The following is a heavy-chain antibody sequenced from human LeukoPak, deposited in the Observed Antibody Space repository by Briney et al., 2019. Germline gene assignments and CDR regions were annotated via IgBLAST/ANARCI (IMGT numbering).Heavy chain of an antibody. J-gene: IGHJ4*02. D-gene: IGHD4-17*01. Sequence: ASVKVSCKASGYTFTSYYMHCVRQAPGQGLEWMGVINPSGGSTTYAQKFQGRVTMTRDMSTSTVYMELSSLRAEDTAVYYCARDPLHYGDYVDWDYWGQGTLVTVSS. CDR3: ARDPLHYGDYVDWDY. CDR2: INPSGGST. V-gene: IGHV1-46*01. CDR1: GYTFTSYY.